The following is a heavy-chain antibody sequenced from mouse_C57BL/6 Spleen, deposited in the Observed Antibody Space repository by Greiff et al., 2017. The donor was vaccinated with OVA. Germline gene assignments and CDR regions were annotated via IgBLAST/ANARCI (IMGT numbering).Heavy chain of an antibody. J-gene: IGHJ3*01. CDR2: IHPSDSDT. CDR3: AIEDGGSSLFAD. Sequence: VKLQQPGAELVKPGASVKVSCKASGYTFTSYWMHWVKQRPGQGLEWIGRIHPSDSDTNYNQKFKGKATLTVDKSSSTAYMQLSSLTSEDSAVYYCAIEDGGSSLFADWGQGTLVTVSA. V-gene: IGHV1-74*01. D-gene: IGHD1-1*02. CDR1: GYTFTSYW.